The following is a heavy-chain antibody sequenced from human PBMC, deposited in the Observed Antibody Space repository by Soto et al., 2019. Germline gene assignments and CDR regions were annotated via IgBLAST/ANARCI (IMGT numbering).Heavy chain of an antibody. Sequence: LRLSCAASGFTFWTYAMSWVRQAPVKGLEWVSVISGTGGGTSYADSVKGRFTISRDNSKNTLYLQMNSLGVEDTAVYYCARHPPPGYYYDSSGYYGYFQHWGQGTPVTVSS. CDR3: ARHPPPGYYYDSSGYYGYFQH. CDR1: GFTFWTYA. V-gene: IGHV3-23*01. D-gene: IGHD3-22*01. J-gene: IGHJ1*01. CDR2: ISGTGGGT.